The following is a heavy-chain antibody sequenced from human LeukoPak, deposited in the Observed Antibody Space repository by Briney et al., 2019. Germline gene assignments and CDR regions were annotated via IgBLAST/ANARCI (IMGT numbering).Heavy chain of an antibody. V-gene: IGHV3-23*01. CDR2: ISGSGGST. Sequence: GGSLRLSCAASGFTFSSYAMSWVRQAPGKGLEWVSAISGSGGSTYYADSVKGRFTISRDNSKNTLYLQMNSLRAEDTAVYYCAWGSLLSYYMDVWGKGTTVTVSS. D-gene: IGHD3-16*01. CDR1: GFTFSSYA. CDR3: AWGSLLSYYMDV. J-gene: IGHJ6*03.